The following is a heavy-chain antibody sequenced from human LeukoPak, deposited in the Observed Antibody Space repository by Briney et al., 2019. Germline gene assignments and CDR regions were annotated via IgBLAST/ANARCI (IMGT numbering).Heavy chain of an antibody. V-gene: IGHV3-53*04. D-gene: IGHD6-19*01. CDR2: IYAGGTT. J-gene: IGHJ4*02. Sequence: PGGSLRLSCAASGFTVSNSFMGWVRQAPGTGLEWFSGIYAGGTTYYADSVQGRFTISRHNSENTLYLQMNSLRSEDTAVYYCARESSVSGWYIYWGQGTLSPSP. CDR1: GFTVSNSF. CDR3: ARESSVSGWYIY.